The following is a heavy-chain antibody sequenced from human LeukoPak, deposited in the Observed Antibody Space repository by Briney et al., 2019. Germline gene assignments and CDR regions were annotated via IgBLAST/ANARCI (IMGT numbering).Heavy chain of an antibody. CDR1: GGSISSYY. J-gene: IGHJ4*02. CDR2: IYYSGST. V-gene: IGHV4-59*01. D-gene: IGHD5-24*01. Sequence: PSETLSLTCTVSGGSISSYYWSWIRQPPGKGLEWIGYIYYSGSTNYNPSLKSRVTISVDTSKNQFSLKLSSVTAADTAVYYCARANEMATITHFDYWGQGTLVTVSS. CDR3: ARANEMATITHFDY.